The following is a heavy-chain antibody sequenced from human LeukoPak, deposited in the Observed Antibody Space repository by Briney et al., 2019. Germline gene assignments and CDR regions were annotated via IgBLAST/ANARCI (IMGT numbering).Heavy chain of an antibody. Sequence: ASVKVSCXASGDRFTSYGISWVRQARGQRLEWMEWISAYNGDTKYAQNLQGRVTMTTDTSTSTAYMELRSLRSDDTAVYYCARDYSMVRGAGGGYWGQGTLVTVSS. CDR2: ISAYNGDT. CDR3: ARDYSMVRGAGGGY. D-gene: IGHD3-10*01. CDR1: GDRFTSYG. J-gene: IGHJ4*02. V-gene: IGHV1-18*01.